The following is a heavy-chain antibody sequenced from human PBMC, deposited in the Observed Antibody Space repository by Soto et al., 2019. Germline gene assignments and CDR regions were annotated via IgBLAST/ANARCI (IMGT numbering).Heavy chain of an antibody. J-gene: IGHJ4*02. Sequence: SETLSLTCTVSGGSISSDYWSWIRQPAGKGLEWIGRIYISENTHCNPSLRSRVSMSLDTSKNQLSLNLSSVTAADTAVYYCARGVGRSSWTSFDSWGQGTMVTVYS. V-gene: IGHV4-4*07. D-gene: IGHD6-13*01. CDR1: GGSISSDY. CDR3: ARGVGRSSWTSFDS. CDR2: IYISENT.